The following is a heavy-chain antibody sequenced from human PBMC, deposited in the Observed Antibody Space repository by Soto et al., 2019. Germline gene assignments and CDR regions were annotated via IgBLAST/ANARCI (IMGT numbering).Heavy chain of an antibody. V-gene: IGHV3-30-3*01. CDR1: GFTFSSYA. Sequence: QVQLVESGGGVVQPGRSLRLSCAASGFTFSSYAIHWVRQAPGKGQEWVAVISYDGRTKYYADYVKGRFTISRDNSNNTVYLQMNSLRTEDTAVYYCAREWFGELLWGWFEPWGQGTLVTVSS. CDR2: ISYDGRTK. J-gene: IGHJ5*02. CDR3: AREWFGELLWGWFEP. D-gene: IGHD3-10*01.